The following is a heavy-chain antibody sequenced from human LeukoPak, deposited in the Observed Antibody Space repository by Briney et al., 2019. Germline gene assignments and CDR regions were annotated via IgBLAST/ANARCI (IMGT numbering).Heavy chain of an antibody. V-gene: IGHV3-33*07. CDR3: TRLTGVGSYQHLDY. CDR2: IWFDGSKE. J-gene: IGHJ4*02. D-gene: IGHD1-26*01. CDR1: GFTFSSHG. Sequence: GTSLRLSCAASGFTFSSHGMYWVRQAPDKGLEWVAVIWFDGSKEYYTDSVKGRFTIPRDNSKNTLWLQMNSLRAEDTAVYYCTRLTGVGSYQHLDYWGQGTLVTVSS.